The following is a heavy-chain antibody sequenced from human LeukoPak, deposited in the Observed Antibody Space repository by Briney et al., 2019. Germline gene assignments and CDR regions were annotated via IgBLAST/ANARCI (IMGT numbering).Heavy chain of an antibody. V-gene: IGHV4-30-2*03. CDR2: IYYSGST. CDR3: ARIGPYYYDSSGFDAIDY. D-gene: IGHD3-22*01. Sequence: PSETLSLTCAVSGGSISSGGYSWSWIRQPPGKGLEWIGYIYYSGSTYYNPSLKSRVTISVDTSKNQFSLKLSSVTAADTAVYYCARIGPYYYDSSGFDAIDYWGQGTLVTVSS. CDR1: GGSISSGGYS. J-gene: IGHJ4*02.